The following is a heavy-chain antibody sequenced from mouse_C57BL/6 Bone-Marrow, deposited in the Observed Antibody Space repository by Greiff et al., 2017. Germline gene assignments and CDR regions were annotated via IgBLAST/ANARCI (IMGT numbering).Heavy chain of an antibody. J-gene: IGHJ2*01. CDR2: INPGSGGT. D-gene: IGHD2-1*01. CDR1: GYAFTNYL. V-gene: IGHV1-54*01. Sequence: VQLQQSGAELVRPGTSVKVSCKASGYAFTNYLIEWVKQRPGQGLEWIGVINPGSGGTNYNEKFKGKATMTADKSSRPAYMQLSSLTSEDSAVYFCARDYGNYVGYFDYWGQGTTLTVSS. CDR3: ARDYGNYVGYFDY.